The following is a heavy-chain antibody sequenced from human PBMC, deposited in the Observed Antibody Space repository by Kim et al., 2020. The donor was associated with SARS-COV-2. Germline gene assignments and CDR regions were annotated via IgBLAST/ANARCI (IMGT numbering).Heavy chain of an antibody. D-gene: IGHD3-10*01. J-gene: IGHJ4*02. Sequence: KHTPSIKSRVTRSVDTSKNQFSLKLSSVTAADTAVYYCARDRLFGYYFDYWGQGTLVTVSS. CDR3: ARDRLFGYYFDY. V-gene: IGHV4-59*01.